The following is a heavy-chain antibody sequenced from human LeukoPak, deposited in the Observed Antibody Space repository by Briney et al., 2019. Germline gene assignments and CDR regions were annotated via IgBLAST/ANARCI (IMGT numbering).Heavy chain of an antibody. CDR2: ISGSGGKT. J-gene: IGHJ6*02. V-gene: IGHV3-23*01. CDR3: AKAGIFGVASKYYYYGMDV. D-gene: IGHD3-3*01. CDR1: GFTFSSYF. Sequence: GGSLRLSCAASGFTFSSYFMSWVRQAPGKGLEWVSSISGSGGKTYYTDSVKGRFTISRDDSKNTLYLQMDSLRAEDTAVYYCAKAGIFGVASKYYYYGMDVWGQGTTVTVSS.